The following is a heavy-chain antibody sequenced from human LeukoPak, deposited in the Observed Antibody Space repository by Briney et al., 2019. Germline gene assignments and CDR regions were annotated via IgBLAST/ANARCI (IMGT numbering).Heavy chain of an antibody. Sequence: SETLSLTCTVSGGSISSYYWSWIRQPPGKGLEWIGEINHSGSTNYNPSLKSRVTISVDTSKNQFSLKLSSVTAADTAVYYCASSYYDILTGLDYWGQGTLVTVSS. V-gene: IGHV4-34*01. CDR3: ASSYYDILTGLDY. D-gene: IGHD3-9*01. CDR2: INHSGST. J-gene: IGHJ4*02. CDR1: GGSISSYY.